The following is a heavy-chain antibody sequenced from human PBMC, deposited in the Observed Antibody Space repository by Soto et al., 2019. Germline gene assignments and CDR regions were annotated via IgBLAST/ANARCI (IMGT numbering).Heavy chain of an antibody. CDR1: GFTVSNNY. V-gene: IGHV3-66*01. D-gene: IGHD3-16*01. Sequence: GGSLRLSCAASGFTVSNNYMSWVRRAPGKGLEWVSLIYSGGSTYYADSVKGRFTISRDSSKNTLYPQMNSLRAEDTAMYYCAAYSHKGYWGQGTLVTVSS. J-gene: IGHJ4*02. CDR3: AAYSHKGY. CDR2: IYSGGST.